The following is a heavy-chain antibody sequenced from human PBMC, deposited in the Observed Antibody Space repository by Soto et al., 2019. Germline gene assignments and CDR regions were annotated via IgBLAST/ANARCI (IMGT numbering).Heavy chain of an antibody. J-gene: IGHJ6*02. CDR2: ISYDGSNK. Sequence: PGGSLRLSCAASGFTFSSYGMHWVRQAPGKGLEWVAVISYDGSNKYYADSVKGRFTISRDNSKNTLYLQMNSLRAEDTAVYYCAKEYAAGHYYYYGMDVWGQGTTVTVS. CDR1: GFTFSSYG. V-gene: IGHV3-30*18. D-gene: IGHD6-13*01. CDR3: AKEYAAGHYYYYGMDV.